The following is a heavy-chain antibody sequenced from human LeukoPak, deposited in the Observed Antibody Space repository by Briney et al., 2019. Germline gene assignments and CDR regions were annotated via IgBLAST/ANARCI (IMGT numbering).Heavy chain of an antibody. V-gene: IGHV1-18*01. D-gene: IGHD3-10*01. CDR2: ISAYSGNT. CDR3: ARGGNPLDAFDI. J-gene: IGHJ3*02. CDR1: GYSFSDYG. Sequence: GASVKVSCKASGYSFSDYGINWVRQAPGQGLEWMGWISAYSGNTYFAQNFQGRVTLTTDTSTSTGYMELRTLRSDDTAVYYCARGGNPLDAFDIWGQGTMVTVSS.